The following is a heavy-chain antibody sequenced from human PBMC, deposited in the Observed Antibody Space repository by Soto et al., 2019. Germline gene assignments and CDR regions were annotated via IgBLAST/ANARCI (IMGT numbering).Heavy chain of an antibody. V-gene: IGHV1-69*13. D-gene: IGHD2-2*01. CDR3: ARFRLGYCSSTSCRYGMDV. CDR2: IIPIFGTA. J-gene: IGHJ6*02. Sequence: SVKVSCTASGGTFSSYAISWVRQAPGQGLEWMGGIIPIFGTANYAQKFQGRVTITADESTSTAYMELSSLRSEDTAVYYCARFRLGYCSSTSCRYGMDVWGQGTTVTVSS. CDR1: GGTFSSYA.